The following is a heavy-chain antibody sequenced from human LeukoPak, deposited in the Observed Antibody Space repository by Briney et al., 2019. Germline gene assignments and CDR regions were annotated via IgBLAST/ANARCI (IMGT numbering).Heavy chain of an antibody. V-gene: IGHV3-30*02. D-gene: IGHD3-3*01. Sequence: GGSLRLSCAASGFTFSSYGMHWVRQAPGKGLEWVAFIRYDGSNKYYADSVKGRFTISRDNSKNTLYLQMNSPRAEDTAVYYCAKDPYDFWSGSPGYYMDVWGKGTTVTVSS. J-gene: IGHJ6*03. CDR1: GFTFSSYG. CDR2: IRYDGSNK. CDR3: AKDPYDFWSGSPGYYMDV.